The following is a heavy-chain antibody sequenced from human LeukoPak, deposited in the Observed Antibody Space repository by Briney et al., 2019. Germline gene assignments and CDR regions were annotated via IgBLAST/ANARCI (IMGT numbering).Heavy chain of an antibody. CDR3: ARDSSLNYDILTGHTPRYGMDV. D-gene: IGHD3-9*01. CDR2: IYYSGST. CDR1: GGSISSYY. V-gene: IGHV4-59*01. J-gene: IGHJ6*02. Sequence: SETLSLTCTVSGGSISSYYWSWIRQPPGKGLEWIGYIYYSGSTNYNPSLKSRVTISVDTSKNQFSLKLSSLTAADTAWYYCARDSSLNYDILTGHTPRYGMDVWGQGTTVTGSS.